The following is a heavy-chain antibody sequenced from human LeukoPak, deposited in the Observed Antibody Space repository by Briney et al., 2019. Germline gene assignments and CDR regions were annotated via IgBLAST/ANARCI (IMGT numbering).Heavy chain of an antibody. CDR3: ARAGGELVYYFDY. CDR1: GFTFSSYG. Sequence: GGSLRLSCAASGFTFSSYGMHWVRQAPGKGLEWVAVIWYDGSNKYYADSVKGRFTISRDNSKNTLYLQMNSLRAEDTAVYYCARAGGELVYYFDYWGQGTLVTVSS. CDR2: IWYDGSNK. D-gene: IGHD1-26*01. V-gene: IGHV3-33*01. J-gene: IGHJ4*02.